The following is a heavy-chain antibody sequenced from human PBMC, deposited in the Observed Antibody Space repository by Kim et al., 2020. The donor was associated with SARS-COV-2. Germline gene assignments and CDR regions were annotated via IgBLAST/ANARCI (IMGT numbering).Heavy chain of an antibody. J-gene: IGHJ4*02. CDR1: GFTFSSYD. V-gene: IGHV3-13*04. D-gene: IGHD3-10*01. CDR2: IGTAGDT. Sequence: GGSLRLSCAASGFTFSSYDMHWVRQATGKGLEWVSAIGTAGDTYYPGSVKGRFTISRENAKNSLYLQMNSLRAGDTAVYYCARGRVGLYYYGSGSYYQLDYWGQGTLVTVSS. CDR3: ARGRVGLYYYGSGSYYQLDY.